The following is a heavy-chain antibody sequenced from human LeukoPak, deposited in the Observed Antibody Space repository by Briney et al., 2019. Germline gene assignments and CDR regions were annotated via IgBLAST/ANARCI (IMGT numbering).Heavy chain of an antibody. CDR3: ARETVDYDFWSGSPLDWYFDL. D-gene: IGHD3-3*01. Sequence: SYTPSLKCRVTISVDRSKNPFSLKLSSVTAADTAVYYCARETVDYDFWSGSPLDWYFDLWGRGTLVTVSS. V-gene: IGHV4-30-2*01. J-gene: IGHJ2*01.